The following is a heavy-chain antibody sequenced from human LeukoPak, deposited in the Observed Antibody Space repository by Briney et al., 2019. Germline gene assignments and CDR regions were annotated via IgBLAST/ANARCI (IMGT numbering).Heavy chain of an antibody. Sequence: SETLSLTCAVYGGSFSGYYWSWIRQPPGKGLEWIGEINHSGSTNYNPSLKSRVTISVDTSQNQFSLKLSSVTAADTVVYYCARTNSSSWYSGYFDYWGQGTLVTVSS. CDR2: INHSGST. D-gene: IGHD6-13*01. CDR1: GGSFSGYY. J-gene: IGHJ4*02. CDR3: ARTNSSSWYSGYFDY. V-gene: IGHV4-34*01.